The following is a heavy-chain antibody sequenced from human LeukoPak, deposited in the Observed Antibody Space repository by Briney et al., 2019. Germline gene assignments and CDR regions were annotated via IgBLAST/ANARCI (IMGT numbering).Heavy chain of an antibody. Sequence: GGSLRLSCAASGFTFSAYGMSWVRQSPRKGLEWVSGVSGADGTTYYADSVKGRFTISRDNSKSTLYLQMNNLRAEDTAVYYCAKHWSYCSTTSCFYYYMDVWGKGTTVTVSS. CDR1: GFTFSAYG. J-gene: IGHJ6*03. V-gene: IGHV3-23*01. D-gene: IGHD2-2*01. CDR2: VSGADGTT. CDR3: AKHWSYCSTTSCFYYYMDV.